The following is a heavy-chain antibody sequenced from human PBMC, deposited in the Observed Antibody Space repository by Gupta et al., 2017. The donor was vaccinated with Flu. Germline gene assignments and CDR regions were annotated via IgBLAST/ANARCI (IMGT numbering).Heavy chain of an antibody. D-gene: IGHD2-2*03. CDR1: GGSISSGSNY. CDR3: ASTGYCTTTGCLYWFDP. Sequence: QLQLQESGPGLVKPSETLSLTCTVSGGSISSGSNYWGWIRQPPGKGLEWIGSMYYSGTTYYNPSLKSRVTISVDTSKNQVPLRLNSLTAADTAVYYCASTGYCTTTGCLYWFDPWGQGILVTVSS. J-gene: IGHJ5*02. CDR2: MYYSGTT. V-gene: IGHV4-39*01.